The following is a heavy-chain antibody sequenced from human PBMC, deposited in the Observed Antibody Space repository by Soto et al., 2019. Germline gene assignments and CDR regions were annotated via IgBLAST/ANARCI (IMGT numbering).Heavy chain of an antibody. CDR1: GGSISSYY. V-gene: IGHV4-59*08. Sequence: QVQLQESGPGLVKPSETLSLTCTVSGGSISSYYWTWIRQPPGKGLEWIGFIYNSGSTHYNPSLRSRVTISVDTSKNQLSLKLRSVTAADTAVYYCASMGYHYGSGSYPLDYWGQGTLVTVSS. CDR3: ASMGYHYGSGSYPLDY. CDR2: IYNSGST. J-gene: IGHJ4*02. D-gene: IGHD3-10*01.